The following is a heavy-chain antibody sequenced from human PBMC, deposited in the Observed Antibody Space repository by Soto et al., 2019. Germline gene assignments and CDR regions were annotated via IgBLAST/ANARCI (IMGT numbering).Heavy chain of an antibody. V-gene: IGHV3-23*01. D-gene: IGHD3-22*01. CDR2: ISGCGGST. J-gene: IGHJ6*02. CDR1: GFTFSSYA. Sequence: EVQLLESGGDLVQPGGSLRLSCAASGFTFSSYAMTWVRQAPGKGLEWVSGISGCGGSTYYADSVKGRFTISRDNSKNTMYLQMNSLRAEDTAVYYCAKGVRSYYYYGMDVWGQGTTVTVSS. CDR3: AKGVRSYYYYGMDV.